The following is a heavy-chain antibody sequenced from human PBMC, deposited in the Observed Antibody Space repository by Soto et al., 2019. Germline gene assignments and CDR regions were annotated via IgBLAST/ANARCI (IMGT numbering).Heavy chain of an antibody. CDR3: ARPRWRSARPYAFDI. V-gene: IGHV4-34*01. J-gene: IGHJ3*02. D-gene: IGHD6-6*01. CDR2: INHSGST. Sequence: SETLSLTCAVYGGSFSGYYWSWIRQPPGKGLEWIGEINHSGSTNYNPSLKSRVTISVDTSKNQFSLKLSSVTAADTAVYYCARPRWRSARPYAFDIWGQGTMVTVSS. CDR1: GGSFSGYY.